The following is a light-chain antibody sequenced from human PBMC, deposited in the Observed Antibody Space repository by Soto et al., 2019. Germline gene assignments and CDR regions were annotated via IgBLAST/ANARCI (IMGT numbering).Light chain of an antibody. Sequence: QSVLTQPPSVSAAPGQKVTISCSGSSSNIGSNYVSWYQQIPGTAPKLLIYDNNKRPSGISDRFSGSKFGTSATLGITGLQTGDEADYYCGTWDDSLNGPVFGGGTKVTVL. CDR3: GTWDDSLNGPV. J-gene: IGLJ3*02. CDR1: SSNIGSNY. CDR2: DNN. V-gene: IGLV1-51*01.